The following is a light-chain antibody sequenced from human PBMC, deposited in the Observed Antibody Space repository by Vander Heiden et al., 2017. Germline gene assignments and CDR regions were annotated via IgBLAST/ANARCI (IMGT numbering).Light chain of an antibody. CDR2: DVT. CDR1: SSDVGAYDY. CDR3: CSYAGSYTWV. J-gene: IGLJ3*02. Sequence: QSALTQPRPVSVSPGQSVTISCSGTSSDVGAYDYVSWYQQHPGKAPKLLIYDVTKWPSGVPDRFSGSKSGNTATLTISGLLTEDEADYYCCSYAGSYTWVFGGGTKVTVL. V-gene: IGLV2-11*01.